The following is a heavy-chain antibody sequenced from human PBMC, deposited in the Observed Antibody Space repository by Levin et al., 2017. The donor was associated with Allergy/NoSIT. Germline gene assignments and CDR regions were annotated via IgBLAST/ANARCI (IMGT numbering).Heavy chain of an antibody. J-gene: IGHJ3*02. CDR2: ISSNGDTT. D-gene: IGHD3-22*01. V-gene: IGHV3-64D*06. CDR3: VKDWALTSRDYYERSGYPHSAFDI. Sequence: QSGGSLRLSCSASGFIFSSYALHWVRQAPGKGLEYVSAISSNGDTTFYADSVKGRFIFSRDNSKNTLYLQMSSLRAEDTAVYYCVKDWALTSRDYYERSGYPHSAFDIWGQGTMVTVSS. CDR1: GFIFSSYA.